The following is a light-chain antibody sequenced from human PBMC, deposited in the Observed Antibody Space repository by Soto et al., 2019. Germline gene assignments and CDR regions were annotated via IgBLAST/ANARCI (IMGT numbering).Light chain of an antibody. CDR3: TSYTTRTALV. CDR2: EVT. V-gene: IGLV2-18*02. CDR1: SSDIGSYNR. J-gene: IGLJ3*02. Sequence: QSALTQPPSVSGSPGQSVTISCIGTSSDIGSYNRVSWYQQSPGTAPKLIVYEVTNRPSGVAGRFSGSKSGNTASLTISGLQAEDEADYYCTSYTTRTALVFGGGTEVTVL.